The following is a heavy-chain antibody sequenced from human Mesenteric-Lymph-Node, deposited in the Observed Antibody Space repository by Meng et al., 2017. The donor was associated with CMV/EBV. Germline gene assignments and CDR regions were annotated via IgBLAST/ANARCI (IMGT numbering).Heavy chain of an antibody. J-gene: IGHJ1*01. CDR1: GGSFSGYY. CDR3: ASEYSSSSEYFQH. CDR2: INHSGSR. V-gene: IGHV4-34*01. D-gene: IGHD6-6*01. Sequence: SETLSLTCAVYGGSFSGYYWSWIRQPPGKGLEWIGEINHSGSRNYNPSLKSRVTISVDTSKNQFSLKLSSVTAADTAVYYCASEYSSSSEYFQHWGQGTLVTVSS.